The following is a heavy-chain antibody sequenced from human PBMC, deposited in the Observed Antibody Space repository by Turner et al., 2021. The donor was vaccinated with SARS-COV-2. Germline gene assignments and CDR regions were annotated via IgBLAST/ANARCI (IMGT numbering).Heavy chain of an antibody. D-gene: IGHD3-22*01. J-gene: IGHJ3*02. CDR2: IKQDGSEK. CDR3: ARDGLYYYDSSAYYNDAFDI. Sequence: EVQLVESGGGLVQPGGSRRRSCAASGFTFSSYWMRWVRQAPGKGLEWVANIKQDGSEKYYVDSVKGRFTISRDNAKNSLYLQMNSLRAEDTAVYYCARDGLYYYDSSAYYNDAFDIWGQGTMVTVSS. V-gene: IGHV3-7*01. CDR1: GFTFSSYW.